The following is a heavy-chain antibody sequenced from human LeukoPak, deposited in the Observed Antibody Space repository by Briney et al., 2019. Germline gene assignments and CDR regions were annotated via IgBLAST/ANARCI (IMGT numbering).Heavy chain of an antibody. Sequence: ASVKVSCKASGGTFSSYAISWVRQAPGQGLEWMGRFIPILGIANYAQKFQGRVTITRDTSASTAYMELSSLRSEDTAVYYCARGSSGYPRYFDYWGQGTLVTVSS. V-gene: IGHV1-69*04. CDR3: ARGSSGYPRYFDY. CDR2: FIPILGIA. D-gene: IGHD3-22*01. CDR1: GGTFSSYA. J-gene: IGHJ4*02.